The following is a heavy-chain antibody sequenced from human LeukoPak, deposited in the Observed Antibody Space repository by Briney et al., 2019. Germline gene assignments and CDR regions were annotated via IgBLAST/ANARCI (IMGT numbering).Heavy chain of an antibody. CDR2: IFSHGET. Sequence: PGGSLRLSCAASGFTVGNNYMNWVRQAPGKGLEWVSLIFSHGETSYADSVKGRFTISRDNSKSTLHLQMNGLRVEDTAVYYCARDPPAVSINTYAWGQGTLVTVSS. J-gene: IGHJ4*02. V-gene: IGHV3-66*01. CDR3: ARDPPAVSINTYA. CDR1: GFTVGNNY. D-gene: IGHD2-8*01.